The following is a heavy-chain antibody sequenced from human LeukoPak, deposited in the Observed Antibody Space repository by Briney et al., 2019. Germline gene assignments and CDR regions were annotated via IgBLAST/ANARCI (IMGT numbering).Heavy chain of an antibody. CDR1: GYTFTSND. D-gene: IGHD5-18*01. V-gene: IGHV1-8*03. CDR3: ARHLSGVTGYTYGRGIDY. Sequence: GASVKVSCKASGYTFTSNDINWVRQATGQGLEWMGWMSPNSGNTGYAQKFQGRVTITRNTSISTAYMELNSLRAEDTAVYYCARHLSGVTGYTYGRGIDYWGQGTLVTVSS. J-gene: IGHJ4*02. CDR2: MSPNSGNT.